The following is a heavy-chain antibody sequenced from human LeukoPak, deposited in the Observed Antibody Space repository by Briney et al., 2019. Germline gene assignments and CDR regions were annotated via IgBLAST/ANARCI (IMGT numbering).Heavy chain of an antibody. CDR3: ARDATVSYYDSSGYVDY. V-gene: IGHV1-69*05. D-gene: IGHD3-22*01. CDR1: GGTFSSYA. Sequence: ASVKVSCKASGGTFSSYAISWVRQAPGQGLEWMGGIIPIFGTANYAQKFQGRVTMTTDTSTSTAYMELRSLRSDDTAVYYCARDATVSYYDSSGYVDYWGQGTLVTVSS. J-gene: IGHJ4*02. CDR2: IIPIFGTA.